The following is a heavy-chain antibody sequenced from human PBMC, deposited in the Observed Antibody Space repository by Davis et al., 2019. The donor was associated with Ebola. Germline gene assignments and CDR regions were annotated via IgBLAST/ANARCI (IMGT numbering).Heavy chain of an antibody. CDR1: GYSFTSYW. CDR2: IYPGDSDT. V-gene: IGHV5-51*01. J-gene: IGHJ5*02. CDR3: ARLGDCSGGSCTNWFEP. Sequence: GESLKISCQGSGYSFTSYWIAWVRQMPGKGLEWMGIIYPGDSDTRYSPSFQGQVTISADKSISTAYLQWSSLKASDTAMFYCARLGDCSGGSCTNWFEPWGQGTLVTVSS. D-gene: IGHD2-15*01.